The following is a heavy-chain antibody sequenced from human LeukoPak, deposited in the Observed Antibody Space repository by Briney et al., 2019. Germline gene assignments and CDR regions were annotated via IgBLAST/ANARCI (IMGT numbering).Heavy chain of an antibody. D-gene: IGHD2-2*01. CDR3: ARDLGYCSSTSCYYYYYYMDV. CDR2: IYTSGST. J-gene: IGHJ6*03. V-gene: IGHV4-4*07. CDR1: GGSISSYY. Sequence: SETLSLTCTVSGGSISSYYWSWIRQPAGKGLEWIGRIYTSGSTNYNPSLESRVTMSVDTSKNQFSLKLSSVTAADTAVYYCARDLGYCSSTSCYYYYYYMDVWGKGTTVTVSS.